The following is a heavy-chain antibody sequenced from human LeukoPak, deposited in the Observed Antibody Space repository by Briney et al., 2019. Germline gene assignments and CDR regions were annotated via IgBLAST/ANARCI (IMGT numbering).Heavy chain of an antibody. J-gene: IGHJ6*03. CDR2: INHSGST. V-gene: IGHV4-34*01. CDR3: ARGGGQRGPTVVTHQGGYYYYYMDV. CDR1: GGSFSGYY. D-gene: IGHD4-23*01. Sequence: SETLSLTCAVYGGSFSGYYWSWIRQPPGKGLEWSGEINHSGSTNYNPSLMSRVTISADTCKNQFSLKLSSVTAAGTAVYYCARGGGQRGPTVVTHQGGYYYYYMDVWGKGTTVIVSS.